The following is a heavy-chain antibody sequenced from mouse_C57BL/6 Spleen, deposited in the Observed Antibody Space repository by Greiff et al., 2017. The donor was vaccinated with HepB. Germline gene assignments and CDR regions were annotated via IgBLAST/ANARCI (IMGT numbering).Heavy chain of an antibody. V-gene: IGHV1-76*01. CDR1: GYTFTDYY. J-gene: IGHJ2*01. Sequence: VKLQESGAELVRPGASVKLSCKASGYTFTDYYINWVKQRPGQGLEWIARIYPGSGNTYYNEKFKGKATLTAEKSSSTAYMQLSSLTSEDSAVYFCARGGSNQYYFDYWGQGTTLTVSS. CDR3: ARGGSNQYYFDY. CDR2: IYPGSGNT. D-gene: IGHD2-5*01.